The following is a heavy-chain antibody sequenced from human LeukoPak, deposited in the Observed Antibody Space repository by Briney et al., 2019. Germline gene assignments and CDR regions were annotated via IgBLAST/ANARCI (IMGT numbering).Heavy chain of an antibody. Sequence: SETLSLTCTVSGGSISSYYWSWIRQPPGKGLEWIGYFYYSGSTNYNPSLKSRVTISVDTSKNQFSLKLSSVTAADTAVYYCAREPVLHGYNLEYYFDYWGQGTLVTVSS. CDR1: GGSISSYY. J-gene: IGHJ4*02. CDR2: FYYSGST. CDR3: AREPVLHGYNLEYYFDY. V-gene: IGHV4-59*12. D-gene: IGHD5-24*01.